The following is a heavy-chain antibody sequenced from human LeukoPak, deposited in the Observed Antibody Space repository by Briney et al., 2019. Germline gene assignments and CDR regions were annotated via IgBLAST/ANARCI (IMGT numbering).Heavy chain of an antibody. J-gene: IGHJ6*02. Sequence: PGGSLRLSCAGSGFTFSTYAMNWVRQAPGKGLEWVSLVSDSGANKHYADSVKGRFTISRDNSKNTLSLQMNSLRAEDTAVYYCAKDARVGGGGMDVWGQGTPVTVSS. D-gene: IGHD1-26*01. CDR2: VSDSGANK. V-gene: IGHV3-23*01. CDR1: GFTFSTYA. CDR3: AKDARVGGGGMDV.